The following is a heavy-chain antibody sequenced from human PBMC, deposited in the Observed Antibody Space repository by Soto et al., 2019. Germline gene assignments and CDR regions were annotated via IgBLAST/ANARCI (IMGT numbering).Heavy chain of an antibody. D-gene: IGHD6-25*01. CDR3: VRRSAEYFYYYYAMDV. CDR1: GGSISSSSYY. V-gene: IGHV4-39*01. Sequence: SETLSLTCTVSGGSISSSSYYWGWIRQPPGKGLEWIGSIYYSGSTYYNPSLKSRVTISVDTSKNQFSLKLSSVTAADTAVYYCVRRSAEYFYYYYAMDVWGQGTTVNVSS. J-gene: IGHJ6*02. CDR2: IYYSGST.